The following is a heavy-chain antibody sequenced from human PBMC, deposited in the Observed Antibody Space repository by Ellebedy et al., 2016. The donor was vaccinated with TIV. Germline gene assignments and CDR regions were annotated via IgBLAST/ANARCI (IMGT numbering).Heavy chain of an antibody. Sequence: PGGSLRLSCVASGFTFNDYYMNRIRQAPGKGLEWVGFIRSKVYGGTTEYAASVKGRFTISRDDSKSIAYLQMNSLKTEDTAVYYCTRLSALTAYWGQGTLVTVSS. J-gene: IGHJ4*02. CDR3: TRLSALTAY. V-gene: IGHV3-49*03. CDR1: GFTFNDYY. D-gene: IGHD3-16*02. CDR2: IRSKVYGGTT.